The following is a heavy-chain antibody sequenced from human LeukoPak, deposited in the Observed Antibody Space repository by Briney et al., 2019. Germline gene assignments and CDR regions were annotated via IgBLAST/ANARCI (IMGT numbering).Heavy chain of an antibody. J-gene: IGHJ4*02. V-gene: IGHV3-30*03. Sequence: GGSLRLSCAASGFTFSRYGMHWVRQAPGKGLEWEAVISYDGSNKYYADSVKGRFTISRDNAKNSLYLQMNSLRAEDTAVYYCTRDPRRLDYWGQGTLVTVSS. CDR1: GFTFSRYG. CDR3: TRDPRRLDY. CDR2: ISYDGSNK.